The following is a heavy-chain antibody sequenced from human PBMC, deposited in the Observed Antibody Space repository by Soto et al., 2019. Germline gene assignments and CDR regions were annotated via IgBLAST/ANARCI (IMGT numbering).Heavy chain of an antibody. J-gene: IGHJ5*02. Sequence: QLQLQESGPGLVKPSETLSLTCTVSGGSISSSSYYWGWIRQPPGKGLEWIGSIYYSGSTYYNPSLKSRVTISVETSKNQFSLKLSSVTAADTAVYYCARHRDYYGSGSYYNGVFDPWGQGTLVTVSS. V-gene: IGHV4-39*01. D-gene: IGHD3-10*01. CDR3: ARHRDYYGSGSYYNGVFDP. CDR2: IYYSGST. CDR1: GGSISSSSYY.